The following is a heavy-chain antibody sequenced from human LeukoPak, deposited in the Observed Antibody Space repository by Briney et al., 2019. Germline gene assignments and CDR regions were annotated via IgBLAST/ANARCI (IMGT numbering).Heavy chain of an antibody. J-gene: IGHJ4*02. CDR3: ARVLSLRYFDWLSLDY. CDR2: IYSGGST. V-gene: IGHV3-66*01. CDR1: GFTFSSYG. D-gene: IGHD3-9*01. Sequence: GGSLRLSCAASGFTFSSYGMHWVRQAPGKGLEWVSVIYSGGSTYYADSVKGRFTISRDNSKNTLYLQMNSLRAEDTAVYYCARVLSLRYFDWLSLDYWGQGTLVTVSS.